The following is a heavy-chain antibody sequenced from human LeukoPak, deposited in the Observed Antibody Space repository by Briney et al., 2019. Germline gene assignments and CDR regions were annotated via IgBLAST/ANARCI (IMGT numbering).Heavy chain of an antibody. CDR2: ISSSSSYI. J-gene: IGHJ3*02. CDR3: AKFSVVVGATTGAFDI. Sequence: GGSLRLSCAASGFTFSTYSMNWVREAPGKGLEWVSSISSSSSYIYYAGSVKGRFTISRDNAKNSLYLQMNSLRAEDTAVYYCAKFSVVVGATTGAFDICGQATMVTVSS. V-gene: IGHV3-21*01. D-gene: IGHD1-26*01. CDR1: GFTFSTYS.